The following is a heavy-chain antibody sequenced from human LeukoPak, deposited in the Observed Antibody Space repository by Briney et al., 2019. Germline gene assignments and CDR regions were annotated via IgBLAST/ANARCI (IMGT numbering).Heavy chain of an antibody. Sequence: GGSLRLSCAASGFTFSSYAMHWVRQAPGKGLEWVANIKQDGSEKYYVDSVKGRFTISRDNAKNSLYLQMNSLRAEDTAVYYCARGRSYWNYWGQGTLVTVSS. V-gene: IGHV3-7*03. D-gene: IGHD3-10*01. CDR1: GFTFSSYA. CDR2: IKQDGSEK. J-gene: IGHJ4*02. CDR3: ARGRSYWNY.